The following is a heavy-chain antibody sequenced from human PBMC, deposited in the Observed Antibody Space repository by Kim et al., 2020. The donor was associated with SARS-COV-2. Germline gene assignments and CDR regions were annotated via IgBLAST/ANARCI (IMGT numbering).Heavy chain of an antibody. J-gene: IGHJ4*02. Sequence: GGSLRLSCAASGFTFSDYSMNWVRQAPGKGLQWVSYISSSGTTISYADSVRGRFIISRDNAKNSLYLQMNSLRDEDSAVYYCAIKPKGQGPITTLDYSGQGTLGTVSS. CDR2: ISSSGTTI. CDR3: AIKPKGQGPITTLDY. CDR1: GFTFSDYS. V-gene: IGHV3-48*02. D-gene: IGHD3-22*01.